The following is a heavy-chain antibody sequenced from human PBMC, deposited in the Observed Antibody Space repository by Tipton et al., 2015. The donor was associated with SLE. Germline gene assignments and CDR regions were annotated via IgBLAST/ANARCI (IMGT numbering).Heavy chain of an antibody. D-gene: IGHD2-21*01. V-gene: IGHV4-39*07. CDR2: IYYRGRT. CDR1: GGSIRSSSYY. J-gene: IGHJ6*03. CDR3: ARVGSDEYSCSHDYYMDV. Sequence: TLSLTCTVSGGSIRSSSYYWGWIRQPPGKGLEWIGRIYYRGRTYYNPSLKSRVTISVDTSKNQFSLKLSSVTAADPAVYYCARVGSDEYSCSHDYYMDVWGKGTTVSVSS.